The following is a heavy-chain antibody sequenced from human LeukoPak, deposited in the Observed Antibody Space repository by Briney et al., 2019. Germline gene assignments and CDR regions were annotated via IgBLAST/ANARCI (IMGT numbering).Heavy chain of an antibody. D-gene: IGHD6-13*01. V-gene: IGHV3-30*04. CDR3: ARYFRYSSSWYSTDAFDI. CDR2: ISYDGSNK. Sequence: GRPLRLSCAASGFTFSSYAMHWLRQAPGKGLEWVAVISYDGSNKYDADSVKVRFTISSDNSKNTLYLQMNSLRAEDTAVYYCARYFRYSSSWYSTDAFDIWGQGTMVTVSS. J-gene: IGHJ3*02. CDR1: GFTFSSYA.